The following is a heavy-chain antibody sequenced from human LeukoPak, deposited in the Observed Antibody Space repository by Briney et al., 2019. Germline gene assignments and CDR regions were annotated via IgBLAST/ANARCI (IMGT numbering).Heavy chain of an antibody. Sequence: GGSLRLSCAASGFTFSSYSMNWDRQAPGKGLEWVSSISSSSSYIYYADSVKGRFTISRDNAKNSLYLQMNSLRAEDTAVYYCARDMHSSSYDYIWGSYRSIDYWGQGTLVTVSS. CDR2: ISSSSSYI. D-gene: IGHD3-16*02. J-gene: IGHJ4*02. CDR3: ARDMHSSSYDYIWGSYRSIDY. CDR1: GFTFSSYS. V-gene: IGHV3-21*01.